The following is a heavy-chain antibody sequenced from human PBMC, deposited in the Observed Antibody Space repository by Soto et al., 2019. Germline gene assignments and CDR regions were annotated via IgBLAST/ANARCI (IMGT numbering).Heavy chain of an antibody. CDR1: GFTFSSYS. Sequence: LRLSCAASGFTFSSYSMNWVRQAPGKGLEWVSYISSSSRTIYYADSVKGRFTISRDNAKNSLYLQMNSLRAEDTAVYYCARDPRDYGDWYFDLWGRGTLVTVSS. J-gene: IGHJ2*01. D-gene: IGHD4-17*01. CDR2: ISSSSRTI. CDR3: ARDPRDYGDWYFDL. V-gene: IGHV3-48*01.